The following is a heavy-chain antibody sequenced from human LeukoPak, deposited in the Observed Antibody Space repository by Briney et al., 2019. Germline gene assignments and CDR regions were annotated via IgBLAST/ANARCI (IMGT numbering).Heavy chain of an antibody. CDR3: AREGTASGELDY. Sequence: GGSLRLSCAASGFTFSSYGMNWVRQAPGKGLEWVSSISQGSSFIYYADSVKGRFTISRDNANNSLFLQMNSLRAEDTAVYYCAREGTASGELDYWGQGTLVTVSS. D-gene: IGHD6-13*01. V-gene: IGHV3-21*01. CDR1: GFTFSSYG. CDR2: ISQGSSFI. J-gene: IGHJ4*02.